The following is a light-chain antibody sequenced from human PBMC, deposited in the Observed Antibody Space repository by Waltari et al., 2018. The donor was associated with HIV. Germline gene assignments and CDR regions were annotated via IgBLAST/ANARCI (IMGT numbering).Light chain of an antibody. Sequence: QSALTQPPSASGSPGQSLTISCTGTIGDVVGYDYVSWYQQHPGKAPKLLIYEVSQRPAGVPARFSGSKSGNTASLTVSGLQAEDEADYHCMSYTGHNRWVFGGGTKLTVL. CDR2: EVS. CDR3: MSYTGHNRWV. V-gene: IGLV2-8*01. J-gene: IGLJ3*02. CDR1: IGDVVGYDY.